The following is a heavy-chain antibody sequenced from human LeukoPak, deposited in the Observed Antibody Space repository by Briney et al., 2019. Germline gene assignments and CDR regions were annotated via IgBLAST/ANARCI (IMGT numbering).Heavy chain of an antibody. D-gene: IGHD2-2*01. CDR3: ARDVDCSSTSCYHYYYYMDV. J-gene: IGHJ6*03. CDR1: GGTFSSYA. Sequence: SVKVSCKASGGTFSSYAISWVRQAPGQGLEWMGRIIPIFGTANYAQKFQGRVTITTDESTGTAYMELSSLRSEDTAVYYCARDVDCSSTSCYHYYYYMDVWGKGTTVTVSS. V-gene: IGHV1-69*05. CDR2: IIPIFGTA.